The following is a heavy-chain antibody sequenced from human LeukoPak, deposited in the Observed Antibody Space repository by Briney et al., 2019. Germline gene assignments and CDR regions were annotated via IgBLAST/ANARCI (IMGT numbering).Heavy chain of an antibody. CDR2: TRQEGSVK. J-gene: IGHJ4*02. Sequence: GGSLTLSCVVSGFAFSSYAMSGVRQAPGKGREWVANTRQEGSVKNYVDSVKGRFTISRDNAKNSVYLQMSSLRAEDTAVYYCTRQTERDAYNRYWGQGTLVTVSS. V-gene: IGHV3-7*05. CDR3: TRQTERDAYNRY. D-gene: IGHD5-24*01. CDR1: GFAFSSYA.